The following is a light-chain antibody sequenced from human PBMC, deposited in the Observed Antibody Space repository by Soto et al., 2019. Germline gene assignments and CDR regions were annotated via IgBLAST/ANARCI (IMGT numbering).Light chain of an antibody. V-gene: IGKV3-20*01. J-gene: IGKJ2*01. CDR3: QQYGSSPYT. CDR2: GAS. Sequence: EIVLTQSPGTLSLSPGERATLSCSASQSVSSNYLAWYQQKPGQTPRLLIYGASSRATGIPDRFSGSGSGTDFTITISRLEPEDFAVYYCQQYGSSPYTFGQGTKLEIK. CDR1: QSVSSNY.